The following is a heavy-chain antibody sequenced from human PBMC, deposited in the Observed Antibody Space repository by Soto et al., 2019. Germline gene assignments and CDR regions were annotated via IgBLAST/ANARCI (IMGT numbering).Heavy chain of an antibody. D-gene: IGHD1-26*01. Sequence: GESLKISCKGSGYSFISHWIGWVRQMPGKGLEWMASIYPGDSDTRYSPSFQGQVTISADKSISTAYLQWSTLKAADTAVYYCARQRPTDGRWEFANYYGMDVWGQGTPVTVSS. V-gene: IGHV5-51*01. CDR1: GYSFISHW. CDR3: ARQRPTDGRWEFANYYGMDV. J-gene: IGHJ6*02. CDR2: IYPGDSDT.